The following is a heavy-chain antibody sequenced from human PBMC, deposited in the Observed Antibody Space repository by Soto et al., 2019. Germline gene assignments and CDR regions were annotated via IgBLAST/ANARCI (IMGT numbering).Heavy chain of an antibody. CDR1: RSSITGYF. V-gene: IGHV4-59*01. J-gene: IGHJ6*04. CDR3: AGHAACPKQQTGMGG. D-gene: IGHD6-13*01. Sequence: PSENLPLTCTLSRSSITGYFWSWIRQPPGRGKEWIGYIYYAGNTLYTPSLNNRVTISVDPSKNQFSLELSSVTAADTSVYYCAGHAACPKQQTGMGGRGKGPTLVVAS. CDR2: IYYAGNT.